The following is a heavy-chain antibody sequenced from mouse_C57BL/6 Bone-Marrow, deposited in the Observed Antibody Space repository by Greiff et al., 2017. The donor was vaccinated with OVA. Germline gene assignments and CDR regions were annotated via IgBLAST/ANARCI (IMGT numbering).Heavy chain of an antibody. Sequence: EVHLVESGGGLVQPGGSLKLSCAASGFTLSDYYMYWVRQTPEKRLEWVAYISNGGGSTYYPDTVKGRFTISRDNAKNTLYLQMSRLKSEDTAMYYCARRDGAMDYWGQGTSVTVSS. D-gene: IGHD2-3*01. J-gene: IGHJ4*01. CDR1: GFTLSDYY. CDR3: ARRDGAMDY. V-gene: IGHV5-12*01. CDR2: ISNGGGST.